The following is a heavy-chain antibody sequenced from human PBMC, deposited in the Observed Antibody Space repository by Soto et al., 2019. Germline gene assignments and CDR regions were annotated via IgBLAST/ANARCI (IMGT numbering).Heavy chain of an antibody. Sequence: SVKVSCKASGCTFSSYTISWVRQAPGQGLEWMGRIIPILGIANYAQKFQGRVTITADKSTSTAYMELSSLRSEDTAVYYCARAGFNYWYFDLWGRGTLVTVSS. V-gene: IGHV1-69*02. CDR1: GCTFSSYT. CDR3: ARAGFNYWYFDL. CDR2: IIPILGIA. J-gene: IGHJ2*01. D-gene: IGHD3-10*01.